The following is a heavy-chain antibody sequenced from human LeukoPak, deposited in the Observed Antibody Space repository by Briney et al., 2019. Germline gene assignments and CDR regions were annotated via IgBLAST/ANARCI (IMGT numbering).Heavy chain of an antibody. V-gene: IGHV4-34*01. CDR3: ARVSPYCGGDCYSFYFDY. CDR2: INHSGST. Sequence: SETLSPTCAVYGGSFSGYYWSWIRQPPGKGLEWIGEINHSGSTNYNPSLKSRVTISVDTSKNQFSLKLSSVTAADTAVYYCARVSPYCGGDCYSFYFDYWGQGTLVTVSS. CDR1: GGSFSGYY. J-gene: IGHJ4*02. D-gene: IGHD2-21*01.